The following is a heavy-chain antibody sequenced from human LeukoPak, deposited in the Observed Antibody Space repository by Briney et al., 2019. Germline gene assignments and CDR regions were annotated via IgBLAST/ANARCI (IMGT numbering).Heavy chain of an antibody. Sequence: SETLSLTCAVSGGSISSGGYSWSWIRQPPGKGLEWIGYIYHSGSTYYNPSLKSRVTISVDRSKNQFSLKLSSVTAADTAVYYCARVYKYCSGTSCYRFDPWGQGTLVTVSS. CDR3: ARVYKYCSGTSCYRFDP. CDR1: GGSISSGGYS. J-gene: IGHJ5*02. V-gene: IGHV4-30-2*01. D-gene: IGHD2-2*01. CDR2: IYHSGST.